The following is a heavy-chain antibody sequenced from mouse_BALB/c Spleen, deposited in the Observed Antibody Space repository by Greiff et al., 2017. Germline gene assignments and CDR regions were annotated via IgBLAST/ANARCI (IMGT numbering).Heavy chain of an antibody. CDR2: ISYSGST. CDR3: ARRLRRGGYYFDY. CDR1: GYSITSDYA. V-gene: IGHV3-2*02. D-gene: IGHD2-4*01. Sequence: ESGPGLVKPSQSLSLTCTVTGYSITSDYAWNWIRQFPGNKLEWMGYISYSGSTSYNPSLKSRISITRDTSKNQFFLQLNSVTTEDTATYYCARRLRRGGYYFDYWGQGTTLTVFS. J-gene: IGHJ2*01.